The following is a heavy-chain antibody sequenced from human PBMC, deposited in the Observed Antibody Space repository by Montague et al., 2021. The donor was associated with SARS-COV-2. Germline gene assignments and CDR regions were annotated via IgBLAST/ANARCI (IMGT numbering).Heavy chain of an antibody. CDR1: GFTFSSSW. CDR2: INSDVSST. D-gene: IGHD3-3*01. CDR3: TSGRKWSGDGGQVAY. V-gene: IGHV3-74*01. Sequence: SLRLSCAASGFTFSSSWMYWVRQAPGKGLVWVSRINSDVSSTSYADSVKGRFTISRDNAKDTLFLRMDSLRAEDTAVYYCTSGRKWSGDGGQVAYWGQGTLVTVSS. J-gene: IGHJ4*02.